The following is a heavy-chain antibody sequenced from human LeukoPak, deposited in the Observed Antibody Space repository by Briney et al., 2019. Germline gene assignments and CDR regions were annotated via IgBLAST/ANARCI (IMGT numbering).Heavy chain of an antibody. J-gene: IGHJ5*02. CDR2: ISAYNGNT. D-gene: IGHD3-22*01. CDR3: ASMTYYYDSSGPRGSWFDP. Sequence: GASVKVSCKASGYTFTSYGISWVRQAPGQGLEWMGWISAYNGNTNYAQKFQGRVTMTRDMSTSTVYMELSSLRSEDTAVYYCASMTYYYDSSGPRGSWFDPWGQGTLVTVSS. V-gene: IGHV1-18*01. CDR1: GYTFTSYG.